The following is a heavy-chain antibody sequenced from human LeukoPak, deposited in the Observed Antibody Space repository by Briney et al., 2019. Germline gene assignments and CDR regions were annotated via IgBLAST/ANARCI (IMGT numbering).Heavy chain of an antibody. V-gene: IGHV4-59*01. CDR2: VYSSGST. CDR3: AGDNPPYHDIFDY. CDR1: GGSISTYY. J-gene: IGHJ4*02. D-gene: IGHD3-9*01. Sequence: SETLSLTCTVSGGSISTYYWSWIRQPPGKGLEWIGYVYSSGSTNYNPSLKSRITISEDTSKNQFSLKLSSVTAADTAVYYCAGDNPPYHDIFDYWGQGALVTVSS.